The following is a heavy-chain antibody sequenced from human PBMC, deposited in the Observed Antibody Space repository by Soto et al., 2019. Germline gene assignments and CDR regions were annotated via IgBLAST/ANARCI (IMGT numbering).Heavy chain of an antibody. Sequence: QLQLQESGPGLVKPSETLSLTCTVSGGSISSSSYYWGWIRQPPGKGLEWIGGIYYSGRTYYNPSLKSPVTISVDPSKNQFSLKLSSVTAADTAVYYCARLFSYSSGWYEGYFDYWGQGTLVTVSS. V-gene: IGHV4-39*01. CDR2: IYYSGRT. J-gene: IGHJ4*02. CDR3: ARLFSYSSGWYEGYFDY. CDR1: GGSISSSSYY. D-gene: IGHD6-19*01.